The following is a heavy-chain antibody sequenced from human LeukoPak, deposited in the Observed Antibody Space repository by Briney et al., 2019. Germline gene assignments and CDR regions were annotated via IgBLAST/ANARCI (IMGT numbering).Heavy chain of an antibody. Sequence: GGSLRLSCAASGFTFSSYWMSWVRQAPGKGLEWVANIKQDGSGEVYVDSVKGRFTISRDNAKNSLFLQMNTLRAEDTAVYYCARDPYSSTWSYGMDVWGQGTTVTVSS. D-gene: IGHD6-6*01. J-gene: IGHJ6*02. V-gene: IGHV3-7*05. CDR1: GFTFSSYW. CDR3: ARDPYSSTWSYGMDV. CDR2: IKQDGSGE.